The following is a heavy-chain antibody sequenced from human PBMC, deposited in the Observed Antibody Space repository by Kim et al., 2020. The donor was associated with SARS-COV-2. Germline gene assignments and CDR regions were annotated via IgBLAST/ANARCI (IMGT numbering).Heavy chain of an antibody. V-gene: IGHV1-69*04. J-gene: IGHJ4*02. Sequence: PGRVTITADKSTRTAYMELSSLRSEDTAVYYCARDGAATDFWSGYPLDYWGQGTLVTVSS. D-gene: IGHD3-3*01. CDR3: ARDGAATDFWSGYPLDY.